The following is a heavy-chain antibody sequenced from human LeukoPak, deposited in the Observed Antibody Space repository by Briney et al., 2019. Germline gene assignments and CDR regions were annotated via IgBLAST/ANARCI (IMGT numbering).Heavy chain of an antibody. V-gene: IGHV3-7*01. CDR2: IKQDGSEK. D-gene: IGHD3-10*01. J-gene: IGHJ6*02. Sequence: GGSLRLSCAASGFTFSSYWMSWVRQAPGKGLEWVANIKQDGSEKYYVDSVKGRFTISRDNAKNSLYLQMNSLRAEDTAVYYCARAGGSDYYGMDVWGQGTTVTVSS. CDR3: ARAGGSDYYGMDV. CDR1: GFTFSSYW.